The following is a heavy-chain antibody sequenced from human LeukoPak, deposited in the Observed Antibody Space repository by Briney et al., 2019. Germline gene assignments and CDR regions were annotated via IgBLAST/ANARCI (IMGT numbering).Heavy chain of an antibody. V-gene: IGHV3-7*03. J-gene: IGHJ3*01. Sequence: GGSLRLSCVASGFTLSTYWMSWVRQAPGKGLEWVASIKQDGSEKYYVDSVKGRLDISRDNAKNSLYLQMNSLGVEDTAVYYCARVDGIAVAPDDAFDVWGQGTMVTVSS. CDR2: IKQDGSEK. CDR1: GFTLSTYW. D-gene: IGHD6-19*01. CDR3: ARVDGIAVAPDDAFDV.